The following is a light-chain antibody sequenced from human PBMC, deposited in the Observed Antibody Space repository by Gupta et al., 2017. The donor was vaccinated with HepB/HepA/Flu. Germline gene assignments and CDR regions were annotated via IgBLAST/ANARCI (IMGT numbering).Light chain of an antibody. J-gene: IGLJ2*01. CDR1: KLGDKY. V-gene: IGLV3-1*01. CDR2: QDS. CDR3: QTWESSTAV. Sequence: SYELTQPPSASVSPGQTASITCSGDKLGDKYACWYQQKPGQSPVLVIYQDSKRPSGIPERFSGSNAGNTATLTISGTQAMDEADYYCQTWESSTAVFGGGTTLTVL.